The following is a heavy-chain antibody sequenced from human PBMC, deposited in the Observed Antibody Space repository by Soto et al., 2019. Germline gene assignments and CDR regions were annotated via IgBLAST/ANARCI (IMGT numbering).Heavy chain of an antibody. V-gene: IGHV4-61*01. J-gene: IGHJ6*02. CDR1: GGSVSSGSYY. CDR3: ARDSPNYYFYGMDV. CDR2: IYYSGST. Sequence: QVQLQESGPGLVKPSETLSLTCTVSGGSVSSGSYYWSWIRQPPGKGLEWIGYIYYSGSTNYNPSLKSRVTISVDTSKNQFSLKLSSVTAADTAVYYCARDSPNYYFYGMDVWGQGTTVTVSS.